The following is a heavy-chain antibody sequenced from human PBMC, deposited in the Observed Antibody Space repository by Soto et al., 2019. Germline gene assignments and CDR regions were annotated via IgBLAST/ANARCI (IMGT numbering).Heavy chain of an antibody. J-gene: IGHJ6*02. D-gene: IGHD3-10*01. CDR2: MNPSTGNT. V-gene: IGHV1-8*01. Sequence: ASVKVSCKASGYTFTSYDIIWVRQATGQGLEWMGWMNPSTGNTDSAEKFQGRLTMTRNTSISTVYMELSSLSFEDTAVYYCARLGSLVFADGSGRSYGMDVWG. CDR3: ARLGSLVFADGSGRSYGMDV. CDR1: GYTFTSYD.